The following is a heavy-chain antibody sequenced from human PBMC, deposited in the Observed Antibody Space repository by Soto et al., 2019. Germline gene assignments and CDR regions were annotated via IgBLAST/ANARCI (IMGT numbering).Heavy chain of an antibody. CDR3: ARNNTGWVGGDSYHYGMDV. V-gene: IGHV3-11*05. CDR2: ISSSISYT. CDR1: GFSVSDYY. Sequence: QVQLVESGGGLVKPGGSLRLSCAASGFSVSDYYMSWIRQAPGKGLEWISHISSSISYTKYADSVKGRLTISRDNAKNSVYLQMNSLRAEDTAVYYCARNNTGWVGGDSYHYGMDVWGQGTTVTVSS. D-gene: IGHD6-19*01. J-gene: IGHJ6*02.